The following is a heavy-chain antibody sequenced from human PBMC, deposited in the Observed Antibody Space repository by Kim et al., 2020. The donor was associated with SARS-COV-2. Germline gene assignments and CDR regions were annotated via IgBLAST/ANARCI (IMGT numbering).Heavy chain of an antibody. CDR2: ISGSGGST. D-gene: IGHD1-7*01. V-gene: IGHV3-23*01. J-gene: IGHJ4*01. CDR1: GFTFSSYA. CDR3: AKSKGRVTGTTFFFDY. Sequence: GGSLRLFCAASGFTFSSYAMSWVRQAPGKGLEWVSAISGSGGSTYYADSVKGRFTTSRDTSKNTLYLQMNILRAEDTAVSCCAKSKGRVTGTTFFFDYSG.